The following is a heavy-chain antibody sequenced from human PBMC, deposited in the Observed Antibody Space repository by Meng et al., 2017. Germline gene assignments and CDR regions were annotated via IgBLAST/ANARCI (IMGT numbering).Heavy chain of an antibody. CDR3: ASFYDIPNWFDP. D-gene: IGHD3-9*01. CDR1: GLTFSSYS. J-gene: IGHJ5*02. CDR2: ISSSSSYI. V-gene: IGHV3-21*01. Sequence: GGSLRLSCAASGLTFSSYSRNWVRQAPGKGLEWVSSISSSSSYIYYADSVKGRFTISRDNAKNTLYLQMNSLRAEDTAVYYCASFYDIPNWFDPWGQGTLVTVSS.